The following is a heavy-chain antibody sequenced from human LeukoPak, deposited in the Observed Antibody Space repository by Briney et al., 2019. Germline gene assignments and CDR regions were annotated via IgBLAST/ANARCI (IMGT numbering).Heavy chain of an antibody. J-gene: IGHJ3*02. D-gene: IGHD3-22*01. CDR1: GFTFSSFE. CDR2: IDSGGRTI. V-gene: IGHV3-48*03. Sequence: GGSLTLSCEGSGFTFSSFEMNWVRQAPGKGLEWLSYIDSGGRTIYYAHSVKGRFTIYRDNDRNSLYLQMNSLRAEDTAVYHCAREDSRDALDIWGQGTMVTVSS. CDR3: AREDSRDALDI.